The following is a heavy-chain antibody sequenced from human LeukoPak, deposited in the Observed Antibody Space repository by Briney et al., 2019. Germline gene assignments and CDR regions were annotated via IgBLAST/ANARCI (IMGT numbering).Heavy chain of an antibody. CDR3: IKDLRLDLHLDTFEI. CDR2: ISWDSGNS. D-gene: IGHD1-1*01. V-gene: IGHV3-9*01. J-gene: IGHJ3*02. Sequence: PGGSLRLSCAASGFALDGYAMHWVRQAPGKGLEWVSSISWDSGNSVYADSVKGRFTISRDNAKNSLYLQMSSLTPEDTALYYCIKDLRLDLHLDTFEIWGQGTMVTVSS. CDR1: GFALDGYA.